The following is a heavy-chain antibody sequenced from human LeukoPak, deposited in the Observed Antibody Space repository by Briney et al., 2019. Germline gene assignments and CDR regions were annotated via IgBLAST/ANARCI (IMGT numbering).Heavy chain of an antibody. Sequence: GGSLRLSCAPSGFTFSRHGMHWVRQAPGKGLEWVSAISGSGDSTYYGDSVKGRFTISRDNSKNTLYLQMNSLRAEDTAVYYCAKTRPLDSSSWSHGDYWGQGTLVTVS. V-gene: IGHV3-23*01. CDR2: ISGSGDST. D-gene: IGHD6-13*01. CDR1: GFTFSRHG. J-gene: IGHJ4*02. CDR3: AKTRPLDSSSWSHGDY.